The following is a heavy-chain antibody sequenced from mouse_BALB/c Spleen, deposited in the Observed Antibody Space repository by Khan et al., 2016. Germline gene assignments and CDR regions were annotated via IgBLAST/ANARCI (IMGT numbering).Heavy chain of an antibody. D-gene: IGHD2-12*01. V-gene: IGHV14-3*02. J-gene: IGHJ3*01. CDR3: ARSPYCYDVRFAY. CDR1: GFNIKDTY. CDR2: IDPANGNT. Sequence: VRLQQSGAELVKPGASVKLSCTASGFNIKDTYMHWVKQRPEQGLEWIGRIDPANGNTKYDPKFQGKATITADTSSHTAYLQLSSLTSEDTAVYYCARSPYCYDVRFAYGGRGTLVTVSA.